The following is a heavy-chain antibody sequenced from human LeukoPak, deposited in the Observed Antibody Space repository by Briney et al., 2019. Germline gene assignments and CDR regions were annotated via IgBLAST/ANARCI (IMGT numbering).Heavy chain of an antibody. CDR1: GFTVSSNY. CDR2: ISGSGSYI. V-gene: IGHV3-21*06. CDR3: ARFKGSYYYYYMDV. Sequence: PGGSLRLSCAASGFTVSSNYMSWVRQAPGKGLEWVSAISGSGSYISYADSMKGRFTTSRDSAKNSVYLQMNSLRAEDTAVYYCARFKGSYYYYYMDVWGKGTTVTISS. J-gene: IGHJ6*03.